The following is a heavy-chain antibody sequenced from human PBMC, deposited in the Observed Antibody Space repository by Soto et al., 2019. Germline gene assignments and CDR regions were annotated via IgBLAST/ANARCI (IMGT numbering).Heavy chain of an antibody. CDR2: IIPIFGTA. Sequence: SLKVSCKSSGGTFGSCAMSCVRQAPGQGLEWMGGIIPIFGTANYAQKFQGRVTITADKSTSTAYMELSSLRSEDTAVYYCAREVGYSSSSQYYFDYWGQGTLVTVSS. V-gene: IGHV1-69*06. J-gene: IGHJ4*02. CDR1: GGTFGSCA. CDR3: AREVGYSSSSQYYFDY. D-gene: IGHD6-6*01.